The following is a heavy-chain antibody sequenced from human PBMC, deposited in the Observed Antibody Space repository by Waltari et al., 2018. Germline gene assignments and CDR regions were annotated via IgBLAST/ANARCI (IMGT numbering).Heavy chain of an antibody. CDR3: ARGEVYDQWRVDY. CDR1: GGSISSGSYY. CDR2: ISTSGSP. D-gene: IGHD3-3*01. Sequence: QVQLQESGPGLVKPSQTLSLTCTVSGGSISSGSYYWSWIRQPAGKGLEWIGRISTSGSPNYNPSLEGRVTISVDTSKNQFSLKLSSVTAADPAVYYCARGEVYDQWRVDYWGQGTLVTVSS. J-gene: IGHJ4*02. V-gene: IGHV4-61*02.